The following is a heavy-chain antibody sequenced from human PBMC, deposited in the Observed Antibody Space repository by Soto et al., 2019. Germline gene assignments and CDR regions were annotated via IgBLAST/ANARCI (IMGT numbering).Heavy chain of an antibody. CDR1: NGSISSAIYY. D-gene: IGHD3-10*01. V-gene: IGHV4-39*01. Sequence: QLQLQESGPGLVKPSETLSLTCTVSNGSISSAIYYWGWIRQPPGKGLEWIGSIYHSGSTYYNPSLQGRVTISVDTSKNKFSLKLRSVTAADTAVYFCAGRSSLASVQVYFGEISNYNWFDPWGQGTLVTVSS. J-gene: IGHJ5*02. CDR2: IYHSGST. CDR3: AGRSSLASVQVYFGEISNYNWFDP.